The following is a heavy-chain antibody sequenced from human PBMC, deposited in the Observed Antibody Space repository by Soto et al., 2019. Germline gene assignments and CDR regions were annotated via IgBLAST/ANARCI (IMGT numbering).Heavy chain of an antibody. V-gene: IGHV3-11*01. CDR1: AFSFSDFY. CDR2: ISSSGSTI. Sequence: QVQLVESGGGLVKPGGSLRLSCAASAFSFSDFYMSWIRQAPGQGLEWISYISSSGSTIYYADSVKGRFTISRDNAKNSLYLQMNSLRAEDTAVYYCARDPLRLWFFDLWGRGTLVTVSP. D-gene: IGHD3-9*01. J-gene: IGHJ2*01. CDR3: ARDPLRLWFFDL.